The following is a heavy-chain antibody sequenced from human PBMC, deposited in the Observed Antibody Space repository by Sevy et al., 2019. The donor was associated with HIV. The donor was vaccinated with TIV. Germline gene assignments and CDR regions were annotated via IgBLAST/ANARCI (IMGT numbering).Heavy chain of an antibody. CDR3: ARHVYCSGGSCYSDY. V-gene: IGHV5-51*01. J-gene: IGHJ4*02. Sequence: GESLKISCKGSGYSFTSYWIGWVRQMPGKGLEWMGIIYPGDSDTRYIPSFQGQVTISADKSISTAYLQWSSLKASDTAMYYCARHVYCSGGSCYSDYWGQGTLVTVSS. CDR1: GYSFTSYW. CDR2: IYPGDSDT. D-gene: IGHD2-15*01.